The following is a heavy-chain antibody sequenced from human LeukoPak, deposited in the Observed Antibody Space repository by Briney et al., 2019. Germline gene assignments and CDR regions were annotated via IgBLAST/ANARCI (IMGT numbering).Heavy chain of an antibody. CDR3: ARDAWLVGATNLYFFDH. D-gene: IGHD1-26*01. CDR1: GYTFTGYY. CDR2: INPNSGGT. Sequence: ASVKVSCKASGYTFTGYYMHWVRQAPGQGLEWMGWINPNSGGTNYAQNVQGRVTMTRDPSISSAYMELNSLRSDDTAVYYCARDAWLVGATNLYFFDHWGQGTLVTVSS. V-gene: IGHV1-2*02. J-gene: IGHJ4*02.